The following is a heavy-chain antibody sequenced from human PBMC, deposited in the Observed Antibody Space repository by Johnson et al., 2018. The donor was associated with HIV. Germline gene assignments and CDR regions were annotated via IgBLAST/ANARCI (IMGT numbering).Heavy chain of an antibody. CDR3: SREVGSWYSSSSGAFDI. CDR2: IKQDGSEK. J-gene: IGHJ3*02. CDR1: GFTFSSYG. D-gene: IGHD6-6*01. Sequence: VLLVESGGGVVQPGGSLRLSCVASGFTFSSYGMHWVRQAPGKGLEWVANIKQDGSEKYYVDSVKGRFTISRDNAKNSLYLQMNSLRAEDTAVYNCSREVGSWYSSSSGAFDIWGQGTMVTVSS. V-gene: IGHV3-7*01.